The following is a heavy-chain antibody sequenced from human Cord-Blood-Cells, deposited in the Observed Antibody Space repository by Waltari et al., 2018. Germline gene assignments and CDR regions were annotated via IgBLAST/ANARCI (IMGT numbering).Heavy chain of an antibody. CDR2: IWYDGSNK. D-gene: IGHD1-1*01. CDR1: GFTFSSYG. V-gene: IGHV3-30*18. CDR3: AKGGASKLAFFDY. J-gene: IGHJ4*02. Sequence: QVQLVESGGGVVQPGRSLRLSCAASGFTFSSYGMHWVRQAPGKGLEWVAVIWYDGSNKYYADSVKGRFTISGDNSKNRLYLQMNSLRAEDTAMYYCAKGGASKLAFFDYWGQGTLVTVSS.